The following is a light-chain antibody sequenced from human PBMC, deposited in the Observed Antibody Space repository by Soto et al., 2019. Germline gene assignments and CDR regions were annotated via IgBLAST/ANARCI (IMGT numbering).Light chain of an antibody. CDR2: GTS. CDR1: QSVVSSF. J-gene: IGKJ1*01. Sequence: IVLTQSPDTLSLSPGERATLSCMASQSVVSSFLAWFQQRPGQAPRLLIYGTSIRATGIPDRFSGSGSGTDFTLTITRLEPEDFAVYYCQRFGTSPPWTFGQGTKVDIK. CDR3: QRFGTSPPWT. V-gene: IGKV3-20*01.